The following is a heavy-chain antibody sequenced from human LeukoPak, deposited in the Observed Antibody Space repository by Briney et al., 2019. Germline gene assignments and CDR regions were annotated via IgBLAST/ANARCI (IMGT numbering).Heavy chain of an antibody. CDR2: IKSKTDGGKI. CDR3: TTDDYYYASGSYCPLGSY. J-gene: IGHJ4*02. D-gene: IGHD3-10*01. CDR1: AFTFSNAY. V-gene: IGHV3-15*01. Sequence: KPGGSLRLSCAASAFTFSNAYMSWVRQAPGKGLEWVGRIKSKTDGGKIDYAAPVKGRFTISRDDSKNTLYLQMNSLKTEDTAVYYCTTDDYYYASGSYCPLGSYWGQGTLVTVSS.